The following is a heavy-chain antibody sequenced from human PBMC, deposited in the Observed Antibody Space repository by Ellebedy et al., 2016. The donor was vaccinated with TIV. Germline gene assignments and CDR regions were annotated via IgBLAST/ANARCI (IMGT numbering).Heavy chain of an antibody. V-gene: IGHV3-7*01. J-gene: IGHJ5*02. Sequence: GESLKISCAASGFMFNNSWMSWVRQAPGKGLEWVANIKRDGSETYYVDSVKGRFTISRENAKNALFLQMDGLRVDDSAVYYCVGFGVFNLWGQGAPVTVSS. CDR2: IKRDGSET. CDR3: VGFGVFNL. D-gene: IGHD3-3*01. CDR1: GFMFNNSW.